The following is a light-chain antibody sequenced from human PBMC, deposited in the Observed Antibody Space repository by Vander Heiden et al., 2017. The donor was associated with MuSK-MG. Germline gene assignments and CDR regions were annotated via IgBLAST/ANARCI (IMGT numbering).Light chain of an antibody. Sequence: QSALTQPASVSGSPGQSIPISCTGTSSDVGGYNYVSWYQHHPGKAPKLMIYDVSKLPSGVSNRFSGSKSGNTASLTISGLQAEDEADYYCSSYTSSSTYVFGTGTKVTVL. CDR1: SSDVGGYNY. CDR3: SSYTSSSTYV. CDR2: DVS. J-gene: IGLJ1*01. V-gene: IGLV2-14*03.